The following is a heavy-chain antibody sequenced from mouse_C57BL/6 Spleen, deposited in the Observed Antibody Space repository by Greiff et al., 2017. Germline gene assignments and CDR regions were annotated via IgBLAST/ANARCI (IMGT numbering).Heavy chain of an antibody. V-gene: IGHV1-85*01. CDR3: ASQGSYYFDY. J-gene: IGHJ2*01. D-gene: IGHD1-1*02. CDR2: IYPRDGST. Sequence: VQLQQSGPELVKPGASVKLSCKASGYTFTSYDINWVKQRHGQGLEWIGWIYPRDGSTKYNEKFKGKATLTVDTSSSTAYMELHSLTSADSSVYFWASQGSYYFDYWGQGTTRTVSS. CDR1: GYTFTSYD.